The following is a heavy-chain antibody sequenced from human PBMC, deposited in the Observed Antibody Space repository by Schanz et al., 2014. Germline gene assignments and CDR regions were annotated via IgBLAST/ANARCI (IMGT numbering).Heavy chain of an antibody. J-gene: IGHJ4*02. CDR3: ERERSGVATFAY. D-gene: IGHD5-12*01. CDR2: IYYSGST. Sequence: QLQLQESGPGLVIPSETLSLTCTVSGGSISSGAYSWSWIRQPPGKGLEWIAYIYYSGSTSYKPSLKSRVTISGDTSKNQVSLKLSSVTAADTAVYYWERERSGVATFAYWGQGTLVTVSS. CDR1: GGSISSGAYS. V-gene: IGHV4-61*08.